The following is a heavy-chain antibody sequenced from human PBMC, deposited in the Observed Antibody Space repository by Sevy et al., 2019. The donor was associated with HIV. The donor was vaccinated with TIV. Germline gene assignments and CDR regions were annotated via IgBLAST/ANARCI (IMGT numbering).Heavy chain of an antibody. CDR2: ISDDGSRK. Sequence: GGSLRLSCTASGFSFSGYAMHWVRQAPGKGLEWVVGISDDGSRKYYVDSVKDRFTISRDNSESTLYLEMNSLRSEDTAIYYCARDRWRFLEWLRVAFDIWGQGTMVTVSS. D-gene: IGHD3-3*01. CDR3: ARDRWRFLEWLRVAFDI. V-gene: IGHV3-30-3*01. J-gene: IGHJ3*02. CDR1: GFSFSGYA.